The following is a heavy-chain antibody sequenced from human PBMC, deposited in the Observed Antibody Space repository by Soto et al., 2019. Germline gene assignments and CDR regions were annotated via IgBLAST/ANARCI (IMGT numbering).Heavy chain of an antibody. CDR2: IIPIFGTA. V-gene: IGHV1-69*06. Sequence: ASVKVSCKASGGTFSSYAISWVRQAPGQGLEWMGGIIPIFGTANYAQKFQGRVTITADKSTSTAYMELSSLRSEDTAVYYCARGGGIAVAGISWGGDYYSGMDVWGQGTTVTVYS. J-gene: IGHJ6*02. D-gene: IGHD6-19*01. CDR1: GGTFSSYA. CDR3: ARGGGIAVAGISWGGDYYSGMDV.